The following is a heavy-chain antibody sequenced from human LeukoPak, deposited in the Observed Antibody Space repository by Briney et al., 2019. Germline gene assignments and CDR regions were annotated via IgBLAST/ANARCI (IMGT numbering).Heavy chain of an antibody. Sequence: GESLRISRQGSGYTFINYWISWVRQMPGKGLEWVGRIDHTDSYNNYSPSFQGHVSISADKSISTAYLQWSSPEGSDTAMYYCARLLTGDDAFDIWGQGTMVTVSS. CDR3: ARLLTGDDAFDI. D-gene: IGHD7-27*01. CDR2: IDHTDSYN. J-gene: IGHJ3*02. V-gene: IGHV5-10-1*01. CDR1: GYTFINYW.